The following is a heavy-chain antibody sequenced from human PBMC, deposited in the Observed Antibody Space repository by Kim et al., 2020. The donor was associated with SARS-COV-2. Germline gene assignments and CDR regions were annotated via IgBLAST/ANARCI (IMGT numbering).Heavy chain of an antibody. CDR2: IFSVGSRI. V-gene: IGHV3-23*03. CDR3: AKELGLGSCYGASCYID. Sequence: GGSLRLSCAASGFAFSTFAMTWVRQAPGKGLECVSLIFSVGSRIYYADSVKGRFTISRDNSGNTLYLHMSILRVEDTAVYFCAKELGLGSCYGASCYIDWGQGSQVTVSS. D-gene: IGHD2-15*01. J-gene: IGHJ4*02. CDR1: GFAFSTFA.